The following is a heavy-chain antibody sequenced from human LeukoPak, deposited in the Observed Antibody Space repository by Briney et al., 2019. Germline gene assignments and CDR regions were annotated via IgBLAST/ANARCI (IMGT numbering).Heavy chain of an antibody. J-gene: IGHJ3*02. V-gene: IGHV3-74*01. CDR3: ARGWFGDDFDI. Sequence: PAGSLRLSCVASGFNFSSYWMHWVRQPPGKGLVWVSRINSDGSSTSYAESVKGRFTLSRDNAKKALYLQMDSRRVEDTAVYYCARGWFGDDFDIWGQGTMVTVSS. D-gene: IGHD3-10*01. CDR2: INSDGSST. CDR1: GFNFSSYW.